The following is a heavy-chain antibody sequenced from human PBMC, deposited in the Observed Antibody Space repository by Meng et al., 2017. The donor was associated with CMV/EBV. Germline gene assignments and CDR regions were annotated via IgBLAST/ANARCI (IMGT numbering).Heavy chain of an antibody. CDR1: GYTFTSYD. CDR2: MNPNSDNT. V-gene: IGHV1-8*03. CDR3: ARGRLFCSSTSCRNGGIGY. D-gene: IGHD2-2*01. J-gene: IGHJ4*02. Sequence: ASVKVSCKASGYTFTSYDINWVRQATGQGLEWMGWMNPNSDNTGYAQKFQGRVTITRNTSISTAYMELSSLRSEDTAVYYCARGRLFCSSTSCRNGGIGYWGQGTLVTVSS.